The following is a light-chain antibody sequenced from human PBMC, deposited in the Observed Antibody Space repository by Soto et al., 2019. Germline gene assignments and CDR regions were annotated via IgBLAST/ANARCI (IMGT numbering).Light chain of an antibody. V-gene: IGLV2-14*01. Sequence: QSALTQPASVSGSPGQSITSSCTGTSSDVGGYNYVSWYQQHPGKAPKLMIYEVSNRPSGVSNRFSGSKSDNTASLTISGLQAEDEADYYCSSYTSSSTAVFGTGTKLTVL. CDR3: SSYTSSSTAV. J-gene: IGLJ1*01. CDR2: EVS. CDR1: SSDVGGYNY.